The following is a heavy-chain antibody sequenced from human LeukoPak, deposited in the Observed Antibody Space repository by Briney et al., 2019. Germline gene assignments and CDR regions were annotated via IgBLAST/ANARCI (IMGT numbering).Heavy chain of an antibody. CDR2: INPSDGST. J-gene: IGHJ4*02. CDR3: ARVDDRGHYYDSSGPRKLFDY. V-gene: IGHV1-46*01. CDR1: GYTFTNFF. D-gene: IGHD3-22*01. Sequence: ASVKVSCKASGYTFTNFFMHWLRQAPGQGLEWMGIINPSDGSTNYAQKFQGRVTMTRDTSIRTAYMELSRLRSDDTAVYYCARVDDRGHYYDSSGPRKLFDYWGQGTLVTVSS.